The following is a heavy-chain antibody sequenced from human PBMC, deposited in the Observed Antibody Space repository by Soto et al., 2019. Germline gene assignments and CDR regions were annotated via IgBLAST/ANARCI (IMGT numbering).Heavy chain of an antibody. J-gene: IGHJ6*02. CDR3: ARYPSAPTYYYGMDV. CDR2: IYPGDSDT. CDR1: GYSFTSYW. V-gene: IGHV5-51*01. Sequence: GESLKISCKGSGYSFTSYWIGWVRQMPGKGLEWMGIIYPGDSDTRYSPSFQGQVTISADKSISTAYLQWSSLKASDTAMYYCARYPSAPTYYYGMDVWGQGTTVTVS. D-gene: IGHD1-1*01.